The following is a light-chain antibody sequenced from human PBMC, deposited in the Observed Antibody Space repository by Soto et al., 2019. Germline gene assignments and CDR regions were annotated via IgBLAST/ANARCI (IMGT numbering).Light chain of an antibody. CDR3: QSYDSSLTGKV. CDR2: SNN. J-gene: IGLJ2*01. Sequence: QSVLTQPPSASGTPGQRVTISCSGSNSNVGNNTVNWYQQLPGTAPKLLIESNNERPSGVPDRFSGSKSGTSASLAITGLQAEDEAGYYCQSYDSSLTGKVFGGGTKVTVL. CDR1: NSNVGNNT. V-gene: IGLV1-44*01.